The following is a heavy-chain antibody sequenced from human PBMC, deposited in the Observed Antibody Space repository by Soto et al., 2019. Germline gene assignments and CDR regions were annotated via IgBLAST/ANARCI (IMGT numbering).Heavy chain of an antibody. CDR1: GGSFSGYY. CDR2: INHSGST. CDR3: AGLLNIVVVVPAKSGNWFEP. D-gene: IGHD2-15*01. J-gene: IGHJ5*02. V-gene: IGHV4-34*01. Sequence: SETLSLTCAVYGGSFSGYYWSWIRQPPGKGLEWMGEINHSGSTNYNPSLKRRVTISVDTSKNQFSLKLSSVTAADRAVYYCAGLLNIVVVVPAKSGNWFEPWGQGSLVT.